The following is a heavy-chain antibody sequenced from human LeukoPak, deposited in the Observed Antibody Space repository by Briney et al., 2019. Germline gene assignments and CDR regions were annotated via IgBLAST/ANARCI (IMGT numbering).Heavy chain of an antibody. V-gene: IGHV7-4-1*02. Sequence: ASVKVSCKTSGYTFSNYAINWVRQAPGQGLEWMGWINTNTGNSTYAQDFTGRFVFSLDTSVSTTYLQISSLKVEDTAIYYCARSNNDGDYLGVGFDYWGQGARVTVSS. J-gene: IGHJ4*02. CDR1: GYTFSNYA. D-gene: IGHD4-17*01. CDR2: INTNTGNS. CDR3: ARSNNDGDYLGVGFDY.